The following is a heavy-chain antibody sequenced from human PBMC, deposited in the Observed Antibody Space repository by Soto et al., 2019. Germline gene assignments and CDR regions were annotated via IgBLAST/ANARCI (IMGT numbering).Heavy chain of an antibody. Sequence: LRLSCAASGFTLSDHFMEWVRQAPGKGLEWVGRTKHKAASYATDYAASVNGRFTISRDDSKNSLYLQMNSLKTEDTAMYYCVTLQFSRWFYWGLGTLVTVSS. V-gene: IGHV3-72*01. CDR1: GFTLSDHF. D-gene: IGHD4-4*01. CDR2: TKHKAASYAT. J-gene: IGHJ4*02. CDR3: VTLQFSRWFY.